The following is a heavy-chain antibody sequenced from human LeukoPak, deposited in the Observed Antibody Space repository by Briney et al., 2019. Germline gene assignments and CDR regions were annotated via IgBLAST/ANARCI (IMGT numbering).Heavy chain of an antibody. V-gene: IGHV4-34*01. Sequence: SETLSRTCAVYGGSFSGYYWSWIRQPPGKGLEWIGEINHSGSTNYNPSLKSRVTISVDTSKNQFSLKLSSVTAADTAVYYCARGRGSSWYWWGQGTLVTVSS. CDR3: ARGRGSSWYW. D-gene: IGHD6-13*01. CDR2: INHSGST. CDR1: GGSFSGYY. J-gene: IGHJ4*02.